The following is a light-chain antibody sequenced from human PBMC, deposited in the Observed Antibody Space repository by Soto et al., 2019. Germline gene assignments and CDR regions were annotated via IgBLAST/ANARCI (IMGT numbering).Light chain of an antibody. Sequence: EILMTQSPSTLSASAGDRATLTCRASQSVTSWLAWYQQKPGQAPRLLIYSASSRESGIPARFSGSGSGTEFTLTISSLQPEDFATYYCQQYNSYSYTFGQGTRLEIK. CDR3: QQYNSYSYT. J-gene: IGKJ2*01. V-gene: IGKV3-15*01. CDR1: QSVTSW. CDR2: SAS.